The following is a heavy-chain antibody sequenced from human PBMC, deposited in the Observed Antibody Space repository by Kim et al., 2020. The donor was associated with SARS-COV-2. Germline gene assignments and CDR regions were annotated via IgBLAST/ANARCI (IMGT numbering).Heavy chain of an antibody. J-gene: IGHJ1*01. CDR1: GFTFSDYY. CDR2: ISSSGSTI. Sequence: GGSLRLSCAASGFTFSDYYMSWIRQAPGKGLEWVSYISSSGSTIYYADSVKGRFTISRDNAKNSLYLQMNSLSAEDTAVYYCARDSSGYLVGYFQHWGQGTLVTVSS. D-gene: IGHD3-22*01. V-gene: IGHV3-11*04. CDR3: ARDSSGYLVGYFQH.